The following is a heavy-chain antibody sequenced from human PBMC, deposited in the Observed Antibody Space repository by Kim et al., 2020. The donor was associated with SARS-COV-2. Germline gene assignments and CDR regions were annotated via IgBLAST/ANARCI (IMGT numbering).Heavy chain of an antibody. Sequence: SETLSLTCTVSGGSISSGGYYWSWIRQHPGKGLEWIGYIYYSGSTYYNPSLKSRVTISVDTSKNQFSLKLSSVTAADTAVYYCARASMVRGVERSVGLDAFDSWGQGTMVTVSS. D-gene: IGHD3-10*01. CDR1: GGSISSGGYY. CDR3: ARASMVRGVERSVGLDAFDS. V-gene: IGHV4-31*03. CDR2: IYYSGST. J-gene: IGHJ3*02.